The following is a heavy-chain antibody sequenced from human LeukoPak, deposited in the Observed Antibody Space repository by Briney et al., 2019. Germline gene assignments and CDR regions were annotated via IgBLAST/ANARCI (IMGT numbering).Heavy chain of an antibody. CDR3: AKGYYDYVWGSYYYDY. D-gene: IGHD3-16*01. Sequence: GGSLRLSCAASGFTFDDYAMHWVRQAPGKGLEWVSAISGSGGSTYYADSVKGRFTISRDNSRDTLYLQMNSLRAEDTAVYYCAKGYYDYVWGSYYYDYWGQGTLVTVSS. V-gene: IGHV3-23*01. CDR1: GFTFDDYA. J-gene: IGHJ4*02. CDR2: ISGSGGST.